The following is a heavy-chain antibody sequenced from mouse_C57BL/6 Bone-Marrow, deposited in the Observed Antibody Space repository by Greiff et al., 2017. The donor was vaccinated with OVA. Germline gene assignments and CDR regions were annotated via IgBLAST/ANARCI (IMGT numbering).Heavy chain of an antibody. J-gene: IGHJ4*01. V-gene: IGHV3-5*01. Sequence: EVQLQQSGPGLVKPSQTVFLTCTVTGISITTGNYRWSWIRQFPGNKLEWIGYIYYSGTITYNPSLTSRTTITRDTPKNQFFLEMNSLTAEVTATYYCARDSYYYGSSIYAMDYWGQGTSVTVSS. CDR1: GISITTGNYR. CDR2: IYYSGTI. D-gene: IGHD1-1*01. CDR3: ARDSYYYGSSIYAMDY.